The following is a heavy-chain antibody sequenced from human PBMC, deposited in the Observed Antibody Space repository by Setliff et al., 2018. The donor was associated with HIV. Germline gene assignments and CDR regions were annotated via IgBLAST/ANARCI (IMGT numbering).Heavy chain of an antibody. D-gene: IGHD6-13*01. CDR1: GLTFSIYG. J-gene: IGHJ4*02. V-gene: IGHV3-30*02. CDR2: IRLDGINK. CDR3: TKTMYSSRWSGFDY. Sequence: LTCAASGLTFSIYGMNCVRQAPGKGLGWVPFIRLDGINKYCADSVKGRFTISRDNSKNTLYLQMNSLRVEDTAVYYCTKTMYSSRWSGFDYWGQGTPVTVSS.